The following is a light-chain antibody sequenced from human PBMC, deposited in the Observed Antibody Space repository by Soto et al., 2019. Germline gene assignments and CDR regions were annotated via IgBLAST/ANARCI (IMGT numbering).Light chain of an antibody. J-gene: IGKJ1*01. CDR2: SAS. CDR3: QQYGSSPWT. V-gene: IGKV3-20*01. CDR1: QRVSSSY. Sequence: IALTQSPGTLPLSPGERATLSCRASQRVSSSYLAWYQQKPGQAPRLVIYSASSRATGIPDRFSGSGSGTDFTLTISRLEPEDFAVYYCQQYGSSPWTFGQGTKVEIK.